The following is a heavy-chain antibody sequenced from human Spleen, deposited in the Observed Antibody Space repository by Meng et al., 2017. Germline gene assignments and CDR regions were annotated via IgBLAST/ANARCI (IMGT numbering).Heavy chain of an antibody. CDR3: SRCLNYGSGSWYFDL. V-gene: IGHV4-34*04. Sequence: HGQLQLLGSGLVEHSQAVSLTVFVTGCAYSDYCYGMLWERQGKGLKFVGKINHSGSTNNNPSPESRDSISVDTTNNQVSLKLSSVTAADTAVYDWSRCLNYGSGSWYFDLWGRGTLVTVSS. D-gene: IGHD3-10*01. CDR1: GCAYSDYC. J-gene: IGHJ2*01. CDR2: INHSGST.